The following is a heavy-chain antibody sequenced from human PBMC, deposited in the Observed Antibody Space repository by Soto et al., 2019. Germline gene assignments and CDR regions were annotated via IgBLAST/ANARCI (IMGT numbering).Heavy chain of an antibody. CDR2: INNDGSST. CDR1: GFTFGSYW. V-gene: IGHV3-74*01. CDR3: ARDVQLQSFDY. D-gene: IGHD5-18*01. Sequence: RLSCDASGFTFGSYWMHWVLQVPGKGLVWVSRINNDGSSTSYADSVKGRFTASRDNAKNTLYLQMNSLRAEDTAVYYCARDVQLQSFDYWGQGTLLTVSS. J-gene: IGHJ4*02.